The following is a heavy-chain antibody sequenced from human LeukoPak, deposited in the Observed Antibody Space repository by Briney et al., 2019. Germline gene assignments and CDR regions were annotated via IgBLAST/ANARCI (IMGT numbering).Heavy chain of an antibody. D-gene: IGHD7-27*01. J-gene: IGHJ4*02. CDR1: GDSVSSASAG. V-gene: IGHV6-1*01. CDR2: VYYRSKWYN. Sequence: SQTLSLTCDISGDSVSSASAGWNWIRQSPSRGLEWLGRVYYRSKWYNDDAVSVKSRITINPDTAKNQFSLKLSSVTAADTAVYFCARGFRGDNFDYWGQGTLVTVSS. CDR3: ARGFRGDNFDY.